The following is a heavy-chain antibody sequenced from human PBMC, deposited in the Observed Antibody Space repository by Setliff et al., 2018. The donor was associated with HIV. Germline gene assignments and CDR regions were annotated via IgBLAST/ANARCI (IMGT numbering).Heavy chain of an antibody. CDR2: ISHRGST. D-gene: IGHD3-3*01. J-gene: IGHJ3*02. Sequence: SETLSLTCTVSGYSISSGYYWGWIRQPPGKGLEWIGEISHRGSTNYNPSLKSRVTISVETSKNQFSLKVRSLTAADTAVYYCARPLTTSFNFWGDAFAIWGPGRMVTVSS. CDR3: ARPLTTSFNFWGDAFAI. V-gene: IGHV4-38-2*02. CDR1: GYSISSGYY.